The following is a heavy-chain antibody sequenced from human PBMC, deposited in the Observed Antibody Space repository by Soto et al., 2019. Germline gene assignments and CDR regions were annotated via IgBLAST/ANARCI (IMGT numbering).Heavy chain of an antibody. D-gene: IGHD6-13*01. Sequence: WETLSLTCTVSGDAVTSGNYYWTWIRQPPRKGLEWVGSIYYSGSTDYSPSLNSRVTISVDTSKNQFSLKLSSVTAADTAVYYCARVDTDTQQLVQRYYYGMDVWGQGTTVTVSS. V-gene: IGHV4-61*01. J-gene: IGHJ6*02. CDR1: GDAVTSGNYY. CDR3: ARVDTDTQQLVQRYYYGMDV. CDR2: IYYSGST.